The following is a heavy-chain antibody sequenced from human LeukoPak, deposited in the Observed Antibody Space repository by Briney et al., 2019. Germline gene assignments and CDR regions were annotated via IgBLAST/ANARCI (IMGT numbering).Heavy chain of an antibody. J-gene: IGHJ4*02. V-gene: IGHV3-33*01. CDR2: IWYDGSNK. CDR3: ATRSGGDFDY. D-gene: IGHD1-26*01. CDR1: GFTFSSYG. Sequence: GGSLRLSCAASGFTFSSYGMHWVRQAPGKGLEWVAVIWYDGSNKYYADSVEGRFTISRDNSKNTLYLQMNSLRAEDTAVYYCATRSGGDFDYWGQGTLVTVSS.